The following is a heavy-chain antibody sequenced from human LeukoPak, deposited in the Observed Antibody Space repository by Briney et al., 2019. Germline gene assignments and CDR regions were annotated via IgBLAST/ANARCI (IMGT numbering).Heavy chain of an antibody. J-gene: IGHJ4*02. CDR2: ISAYNGNT. CDR3: ARGREYQLLES. V-gene: IGHV1-18*01. CDR1: GYTFTSYG. Sequence: SVKVSCKASGYTFTSYGISGVRQPHAQGLEWMGWISAYNGNTNYAQKLQGRVTMTTDTSTSTAYMELRSLRSDDTAVYYCARGREYQLLESWGQGTLVTVSS. D-gene: IGHD2-2*01.